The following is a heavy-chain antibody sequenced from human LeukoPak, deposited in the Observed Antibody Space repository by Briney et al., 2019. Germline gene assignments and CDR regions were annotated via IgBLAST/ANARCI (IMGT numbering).Heavy chain of an antibody. CDR3: ARYCTSTSCADSSYYGMDV. CDR1: GFTFSNYA. Sequence: GGSLRLSCAASGFTFSNYAMSWVRQAPGKGLEWVSAISGSGGSTYYADSVKGRVTISRDNSKNTLYLQMHSLRAEDSAVYYCARYCTSTSCADSSYYGMDVWGQGTTVTVSS. D-gene: IGHD2-2*01. CDR2: ISGSGGST. V-gene: IGHV3-23*01. J-gene: IGHJ6*02.